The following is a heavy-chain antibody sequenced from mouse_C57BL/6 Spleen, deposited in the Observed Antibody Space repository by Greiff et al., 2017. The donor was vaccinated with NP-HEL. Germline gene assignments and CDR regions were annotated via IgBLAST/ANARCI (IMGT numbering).Heavy chain of an antibody. Sequence: EVQLQESEGGLVQPGSSMKLSCTASGFTFSDYYMAWVRQVPEKGLEWVANINYDGSSTYYLDSLKSRFIISRDNAKNLLYLQMSSLKSEDTATYYCARQPAMDYWGQGTSVTVSS. CDR1: GFTFSDYY. V-gene: IGHV5-16*01. CDR2: INYDGSST. CDR3: ARQPAMDY. J-gene: IGHJ4*01.